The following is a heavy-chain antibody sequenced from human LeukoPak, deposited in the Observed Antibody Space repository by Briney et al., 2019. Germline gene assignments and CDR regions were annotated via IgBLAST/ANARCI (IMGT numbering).Heavy chain of an antibody. D-gene: IGHD5-24*01. V-gene: IGHV4-34*01. CDR2: IHYSGGI. J-gene: IGHJ4*02. Sequence: PSETLSLTCAVYGGSFSGYYWTWIRQPPGNGPEWIGEIHYSGGINYNPSLKSRVTISADTSNNHFSLKMNSVTAADTAVYYCSRGTDAYKCGNSWGQGTLVTVSS. CDR3: SRGTDAYKCGNS. CDR1: GGSFSGYY.